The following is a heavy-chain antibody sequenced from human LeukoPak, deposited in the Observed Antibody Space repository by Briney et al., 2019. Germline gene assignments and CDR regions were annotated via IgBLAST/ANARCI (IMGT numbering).Heavy chain of an antibody. D-gene: IGHD3-10*01. CDR3: ATFIIGPTIDY. CDR1: GFTFSSYG. V-gene: IGHV3-48*04. Sequence: GGSLRLSCAVSGFTFSSYGMSWVRQAPGKGLEWVSYIRSSSDTIYYADSVKGRFTISRDNAKNSVHLQMNSLRAGDTAVYYCATFIIGPTIDYWGQGTLVTVSS. CDR2: IRSSSDTI. J-gene: IGHJ4*02.